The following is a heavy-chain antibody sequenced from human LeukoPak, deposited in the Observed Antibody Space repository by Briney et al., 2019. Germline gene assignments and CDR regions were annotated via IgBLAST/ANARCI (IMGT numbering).Heavy chain of an antibody. Sequence: SEPLSLTCTVSGGSISTYYWSWIRQPPGKGLECLGYIFYTGSTSHNPSLKTRDPMSIDTSKNQFSLKLSSGAAADPPVYSLTRTYSRSSIDYWGQGALVTVSS. CDR2: IFYTGST. CDR3: TRTYSRSSIDY. D-gene: IGHD6-6*01. V-gene: IGHV4-59*01. CDR1: GGSISTYY. J-gene: IGHJ4*02.